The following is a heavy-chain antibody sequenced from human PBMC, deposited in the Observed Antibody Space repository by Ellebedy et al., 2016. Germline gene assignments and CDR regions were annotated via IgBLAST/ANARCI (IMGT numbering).Heavy chain of an antibody. CDR1: GGSFRGYY. Sequence: SQTLSLTXXVYGGSFRGYYWDWIRQPPGKGLEWIGSMYYRGSTNYNPSLKSRVTISVDTSKNQFSLKLTSVTAADTAVYYCASRPNWYFDLWGRGTLVTVSS. J-gene: IGHJ2*01. V-gene: IGHV4-34*01. CDR2: MYYRGST. CDR3: ASRPNWYFDL.